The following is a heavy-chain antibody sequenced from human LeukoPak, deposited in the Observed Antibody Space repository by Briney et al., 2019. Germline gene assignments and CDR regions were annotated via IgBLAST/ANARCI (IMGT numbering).Heavy chain of an antibody. J-gene: IGHJ6*03. CDR2: IYYSGST. CDR3: ARVGYSSGWQVYYYMDV. Sequence: PSETLSLTCTVSGGSISSYYWSWIRRPPGKGLEWIGYIYYSGSTNYNPSLKSRVTISVDTSKNQFSLKLSSVTAADTAVYYCARVGYSSGWQVYYYMDVWGKGTTVTVSS. CDR1: GGSISSYY. D-gene: IGHD6-19*01. V-gene: IGHV4-59*01.